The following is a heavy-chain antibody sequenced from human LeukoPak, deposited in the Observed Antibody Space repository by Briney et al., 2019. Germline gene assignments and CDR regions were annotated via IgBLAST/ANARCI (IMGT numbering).Heavy chain of an antibody. V-gene: IGHV3-66*01. D-gene: IGHD4-17*01. Sequence: GGSLRLSCAASGFTVSSNYMSWVRQAPGKGLEWVSVIYSGGSTYYEDSVKARSTIPRNNSKNTPSLQLNSLRATTTPVNSCARARSYGWAGYFDYWGQGTLVTVSS. CDR1: GFTVSSNY. J-gene: IGHJ4*02. CDR3: ARARSYGWAGYFDY. CDR2: IYSGGST.